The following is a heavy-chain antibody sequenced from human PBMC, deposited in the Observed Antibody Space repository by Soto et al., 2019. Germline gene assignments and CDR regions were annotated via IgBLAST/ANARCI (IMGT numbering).Heavy chain of an antibody. CDR3: ATQLTGDMEF. CDR1: GGTFSTSG. CDR2: IIPVFGTP. V-gene: IGHV1-69*13. D-gene: IGHD7-27*01. J-gene: IGHJ4*02. Sequence: QVQLVQSGAEVRKPGSSVKVSCVASGGTFSTSGMNWVRQAPGQGLQWVGGIIPVFGTPTYAQSLQGRVTITVDVSTTTAYMELTRLRPEDTAVYYCATQLTGDMEFWGQGTLVIVSS.